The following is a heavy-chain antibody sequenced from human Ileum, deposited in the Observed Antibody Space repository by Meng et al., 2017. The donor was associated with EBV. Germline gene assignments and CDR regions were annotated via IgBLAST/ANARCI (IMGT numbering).Heavy chain of an antibody. D-gene: IGHD6-13*01. CDR3: ARPIAAAGWFDP. CDR1: GGPINSSSYY. V-gene: IGHV4-39*01. J-gene: IGHJ5*02. CDR2: IYYSGRT. Sequence: QLQRPEPGPGLVKPSETLSPTCTAPGGPINSSSYYWGWIRQPPGKGLAWIGSIYYSGRTYYNPSLKSRVTISVDTSKNQFSLKLSPVTAADTAVYYCARPIAAAGWFDPWGQGTLVTVSS.